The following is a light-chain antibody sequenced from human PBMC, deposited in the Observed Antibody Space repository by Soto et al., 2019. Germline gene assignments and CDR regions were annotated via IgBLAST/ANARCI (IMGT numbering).Light chain of an antibody. J-gene: IGLJ1*01. Sequence: QSALAQPASVSGSPGQSITISCTGTSDDVGAYNSVSWYQQLPHKAPQVILYKGTQRPSGVSSRFSGSTSGNAASLTISGHQADDEADYFCCSSAPESTYVFGTGTQLTVL. CDR1: SDDVGAYNS. CDR2: KGT. V-gene: IGLV2-23*01. CDR3: CSSAPESTYV.